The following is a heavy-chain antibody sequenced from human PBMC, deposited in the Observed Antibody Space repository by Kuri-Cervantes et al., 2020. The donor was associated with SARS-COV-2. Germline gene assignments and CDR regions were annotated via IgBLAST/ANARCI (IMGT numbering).Heavy chain of an antibody. CDR2: INPNSGGT. D-gene: IGHD3-22*01. V-gene: IGHV1-2*02. J-gene: IGHJ3*02. CDR3: ARDPPTYYYDSSGYVSAFDI. CDR1: GYTFTGYY. Sequence: ASVKVSCKASGYTFTGYYMHWVRQAPGQGLEWIGWINPNSGGTNYAQKFQGRVTMTTDTSTSTAYMELRSLRSDDTAVYYCARDPPTYYYDSSGYVSAFDIWGQGTMVTVSS.